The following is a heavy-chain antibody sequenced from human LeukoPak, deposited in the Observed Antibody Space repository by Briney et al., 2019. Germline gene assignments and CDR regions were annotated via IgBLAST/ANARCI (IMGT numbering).Heavy chain of an antibody. J-gene: IGHJ4*02. CDR3: AKTRGDGYKDSFDY. D-gene: IGHD5-24*01. V-gene: IGHV3-48*01. CDR1: GFTFSSYS. CDR2: ISSSSSTI. Sequence: WGSLRLSCAASGFTFSSYSMNGVRQAPGKGLEWVSYISSSSSTIYYADSVKGRFTISRDNAKNSLYLQMNSLRAEDTAVYYCAKTRGDGYKDSFDYWGQGTLVTVSS.